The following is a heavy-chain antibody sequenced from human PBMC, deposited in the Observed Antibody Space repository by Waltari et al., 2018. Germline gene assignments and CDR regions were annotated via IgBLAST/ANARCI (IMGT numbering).Heavy chain of an antibody. Sequence: QVQLVEYGGGVVQPGRSLRLSCAAAGCTFSSYDMHGGRQAPGKGLEWVAVISYDGSNKYYADSVKGRFTISRDNSKNTLYLQMNSLRAEDTAVYYCARPKRVATIWYYFDYWGQGTLVTVSS. CDR3: ARPKRVATIWYYFDY. CDR2: ISYDGSNK. CDR1: GCTFSSYD. D-gene: IGHD5-12*01. V-gene: IGHV3-30-3*01. J-gene: IGHJ4*02.